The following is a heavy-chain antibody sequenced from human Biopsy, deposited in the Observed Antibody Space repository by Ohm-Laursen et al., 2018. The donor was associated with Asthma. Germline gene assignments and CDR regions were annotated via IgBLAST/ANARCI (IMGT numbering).Heavy chain of an antibody. CDR3: VKDIRLQLWGFDS. V-gene: IGHV3-9*01. J-gene: IGHJ4*02. D-gene: IGHD6-13*01. CDR1: GFTFDDYA. Sequence: SLRLSCAALGFTFDDYAMHWVRQAPGKGLEWVSGVSWNSGSIDYADSVKGRFTISRDNAKNSLYLQMNSLRGADTALYYCVKDIRLQLWGFDSWGQGTPVTVSS. CDR2: VSWNSGSI.